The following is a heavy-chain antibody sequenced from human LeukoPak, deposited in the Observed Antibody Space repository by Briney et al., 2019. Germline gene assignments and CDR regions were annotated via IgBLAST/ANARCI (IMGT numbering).Heavy chain of an antibody. CDR3: ARGYSSGKGNAFDI. D-gene: IGHD6-19*01. J-gene: IGHJ3*02. Sequence: GGSLRLSCAASGFTVSSNYMSWVRQAPGKGLEWVSVIYSGDSTYYADSVKGRFTTSRDNSKNTLYLQMNSLRAEDTAVYYCARGYSSGKGNAFDIWGQGTMVTVSS. CDR2: IYSGDST. V-gene: IGHV3-53*01. CDR1: GFTVSSNY.